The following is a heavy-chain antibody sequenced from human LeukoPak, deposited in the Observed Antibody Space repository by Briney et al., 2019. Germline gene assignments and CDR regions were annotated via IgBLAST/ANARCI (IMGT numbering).Heavy chain of an antibody. CDR1: GYTLTELS. D-gene: IGHD1-26*01. CDR2: FDPEDGET. V-gene: IGHV1-24*01. Sequence: ASVTVSCKVSGYTLTELSMHWVRQAPGKGLEWMGGFDPEDGETTYAQKFQGRVTMTGDTSTDTAYMELSSLRSEDTAVYYCATVTWYSGSYYSHFDYWGQGTLVTVSS. J-gene: IGHJ4*02. CDR3: ATVTWYSGSYYSHFDY.